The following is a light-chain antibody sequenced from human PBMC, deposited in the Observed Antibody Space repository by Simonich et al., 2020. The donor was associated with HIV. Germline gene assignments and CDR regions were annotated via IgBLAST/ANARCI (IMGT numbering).Light chain of an antibody. CDR2: EAS. J-gene: IGKJ4*01. CDR1: QSIDNW. Sequence: DIQMTQSPSTLSAHVGDRVTITCRASQSIDNWLAWYQQKPGKAPKLLIYEASSLQSGVPSRFSGSGSGAEFTLTISSLQPDDFATYFCQQANSFPLTFGGGTKVEIK. V-gene: IGKV1-5*03. CDR3: QQANSFPLT.